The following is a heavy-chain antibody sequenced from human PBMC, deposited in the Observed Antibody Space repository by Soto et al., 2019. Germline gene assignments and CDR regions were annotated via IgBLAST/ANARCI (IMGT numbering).Heavy chain of an antibody. CDR2: IWYDGSNK. Sequence: QVHLVESGGGVVQPGRSLRLSCAASGFTFSSYGMQWVRQAPGKGLAWVAVIWYDGSNKYYADSVKGRFTISRDNSKNSPYMQMNGLRGEDTAVYYCARADSSGAAGDYWGQGTMVTVCS. J-gene: IGHJ4*02. CDR3: ARADSSGAAGDY. V-gene: IGHV3-33*01. CDR1: GFTFSSYG. D-gene: IGHD6-19*01.